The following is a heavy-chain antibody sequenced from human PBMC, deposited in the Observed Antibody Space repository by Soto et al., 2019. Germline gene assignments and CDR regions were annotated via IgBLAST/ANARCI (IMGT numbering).Heavy chain of an antibody. J-gene: IGHJ6*02. CDR1: GYSFTRHW. V-gene: IGHV5-51*01. CDR2: IYPDDSDT. Sequence: EVQLVQSGAEVKKPGESLKISCKGSGYSFTRHWIGWVRQMPGKGLAWMGIIYPDDSDTRYSPSFQGQVTISADKSISTAYLQWSSLKASDTAMFYCARHIAARPDPRYGMDVWGQGTTVTVSS. D-gene: IGHD6-6*01. CDR3: ARHIAARPDPRYGMDV.